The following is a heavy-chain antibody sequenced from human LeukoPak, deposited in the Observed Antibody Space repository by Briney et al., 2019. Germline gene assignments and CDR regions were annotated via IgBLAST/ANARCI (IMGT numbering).Heavy chain of an antibody. J-gene: IGHJ4*02. V-gene: IGHV3-9*01. CDR1: GFTLADYA. CDR2: ISWNSGNI. D-gene: IGHD5-12*01. Sequence: GGSLRLSCAASGFTLADYAMDWVRHAGGRGLEWVSGISWNSGNIGYADTVKGRFTISRDNAKNSLYLQMNSLRAEDTALYYCAKDKGLRLLDYWGQGTLVTVSS. CDR3: AKDKGLRLLDY.